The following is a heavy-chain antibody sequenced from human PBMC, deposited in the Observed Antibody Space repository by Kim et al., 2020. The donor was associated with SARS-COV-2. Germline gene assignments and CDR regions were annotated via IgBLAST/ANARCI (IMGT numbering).Heavy chain of an antibody. Sequence: SETLSLTCTVSGGSISSSSYYWGWIRQPPGKGLEWIGSIYYSGSTYYNPSLKSRVTISVDTSKNQFSLKLSSVTAADTAVYYCAMKVAAAGKGTVYAFDIWGQGTMVTVSS. D-gene: IGHD6-13*01. CDR1: GGSISSSSYY. V-gene: IGHV4-39*01. CDR3: AMKVAAAGKGTVYAFDI. CDR2: IYYSGST. J-gene: IGHJ3*02.